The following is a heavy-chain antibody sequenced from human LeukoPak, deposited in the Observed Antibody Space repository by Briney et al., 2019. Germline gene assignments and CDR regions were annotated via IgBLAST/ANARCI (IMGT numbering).Heavy chain of an antibody. V-gene: IGHV4-39*01. D-gene: IGHD3-10*01. J-gene: IGHJ6*03. CDR3: ASLVRGGSFYYYMDV. CDR2: VYYSGST. Sequence: SQTLSLTCTVSGDSVSNVSYYWAWIRQPPGKGLEWTANVYYSGSTYYNPSLKSRVAISVDTSKNQFSLTLRSVTAADTGVYFCASLVRGGSFYYYMDVWGRGTSVTVSS. CDR1: GDSVSNVSYY.